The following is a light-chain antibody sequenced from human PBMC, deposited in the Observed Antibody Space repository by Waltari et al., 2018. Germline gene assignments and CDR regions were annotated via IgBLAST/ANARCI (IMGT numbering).Light chain of an antibody. CDR3: QHYKIRPLT. Sequence: EIVMTQSPATLSVSPGETATLSCRASESVGTTLAWYQQKPGLAPRLLIYGASTRATGAPARCTGSGSGTEFTLTISSLQTEDFGVYFCQHYKIRPLTFGGGTKVEI. V-gene: IGKV3-15*01. J-gene: IGKJ4*01. CDR2: GAS. CDR1: ESVGTT.